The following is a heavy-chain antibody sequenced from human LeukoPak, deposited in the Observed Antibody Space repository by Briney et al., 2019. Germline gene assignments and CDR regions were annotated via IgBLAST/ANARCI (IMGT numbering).Heavy chain of an antibody. CDR2: ISGYNGNT. J-gene: IGHJ3*02. CDR1: GYTFTNYA. D-gene: IGHD2-2*01. V-gene: IGHV1-18*01. Sequence: ASVKVSCKASGYTFTNYAISWVRQAPGQGLEWMGRISGYNGNTNYAQKIQGRVTMTTDTSTNTAYMELRSLRSDDKAVYYCARVWDIVIIPAHAFDIWGQGTMVTVSS. CDR3: ARVWDIVIIPAHAFDI.